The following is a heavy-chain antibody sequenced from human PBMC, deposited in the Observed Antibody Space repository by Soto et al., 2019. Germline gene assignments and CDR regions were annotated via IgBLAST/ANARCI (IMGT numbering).Heavy chain of an antibody. V-gene: IGHV3-53*01. CDR3: ARDRFAYCGGDCYPYYYGMDV. CDR1: GFTVSSNY. CDR2: IYSGGST. Sequence: PGGSLRLSCAASGFTVSSNYMSWVRQSPGKGLEWVSVIYSGGSTYYADSVKGRFTISRDNSKNTLYLQMNSLRAEDTAVYYCARDRFAYCGGDCYPYYYGMDVWGQGTTVTVSS. D-gene: IGHD2-21*02. J-gene: IGHJ6*02.